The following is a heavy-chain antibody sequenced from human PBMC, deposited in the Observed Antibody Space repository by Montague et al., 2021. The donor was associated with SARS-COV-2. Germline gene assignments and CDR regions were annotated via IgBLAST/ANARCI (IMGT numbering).Heavy chain of an antibody. CDR3: ARESLHLTGYYNDYFDY. Sequence: TLSLTCTVSGGSISSGSYYWNWIRQPAGKGLDWIGRIYTSGSSNYNPSLKSRVTISVDTSKNQFSLKLSSVTAAATAVYYCARESLHLTGYYNDYFDYWGQGTLVTVSS. J-gene: IGHJ4*02. V-gene: IGHV4-61*02. D-gene: IGHD3-9*01. CDR2: IYTSGSS. CDR1: GGSISSGSYY.